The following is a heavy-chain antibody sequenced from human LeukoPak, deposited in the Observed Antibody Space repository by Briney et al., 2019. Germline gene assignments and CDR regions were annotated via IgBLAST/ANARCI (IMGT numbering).Heavy chain of an antibody. J-gene: IGHJ6*03. CDR1: GGSISSYY. D-gene: IGHD6-13*01. V-gene: IGHV4-4*07. CDR3: AREEQLVRGSYHYYYYMDV. CDR2: IYTSGST. Sequence: MPSETLSLTCTVSGGSISSYYWSWIRQPAGKGLEWIGRIYTSGSTNYNPPLKSRVTMSVDTSKNQFSLKLSSVTAADTAVYYCAREEQLVRGSYHYYYYMDVWGKGTTVTVSS.